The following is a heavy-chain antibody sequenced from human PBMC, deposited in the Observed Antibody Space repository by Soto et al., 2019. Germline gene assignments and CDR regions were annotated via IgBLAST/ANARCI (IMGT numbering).Heavy chain of an antibody. V-gene: IGHV3-74*01. CDR1: GFTFSSYW. D-gene: IGHD1-26*01. CDR2: INSDGSST. CDR3: ASLFGYSGGYDSYYGMDV. J-gene: IGHJ6*02. Sequence: HPGGSLRLSCAASGFTFSSYWMHWVRQAPGKGLVWVSRINSDGSSTSYVDSVKGRFTISRDNAKNTLYLQMNSLRAEDTAVYYCASLFGYSGGYDSYYGMDVWGQGTTVTVSS.